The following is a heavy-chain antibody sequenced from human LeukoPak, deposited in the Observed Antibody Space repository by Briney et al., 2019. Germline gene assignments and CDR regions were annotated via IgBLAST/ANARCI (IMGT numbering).Heavy chain of an antibody. J-gene: IGHJ5*02. CDR1: GGSISSGDYY. CDR2: IYYSGST. D-gene: IGHD3-10*01. V-gene: IGHV4-30-4*01. CDR3: ASAPTYYYGSGLAGFDP. Sequence: SETLSLTCTVSGGSISSGDYYWSWIRQPPGKGLECIGYIYYSGSTYYNPSLKSRVTISVDTSKNQFSLKLSSVTAADTAVYYCASAPTYYYGSGLAGFDPWGQGTLVTVSS.